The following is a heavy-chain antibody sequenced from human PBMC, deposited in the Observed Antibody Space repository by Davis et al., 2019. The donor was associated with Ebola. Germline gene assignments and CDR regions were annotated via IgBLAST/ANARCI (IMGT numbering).Heavy chain of an antibody. CDR3: ARSSYQPDW. CDR1: GFTFSSYW. D-gene: IGHD2-2*01. V-gene: IGHV3-74*01. J-gene: IGHJ4*02. Sequence: GESLKISCAASGFTFSSYWMHWVRQTPGKGLGWVSRINTDGSFTDYADSVKGRFTISRDNARNTVSLQMNSLRAEDTALYYCARSSYQPDWWGQGTLVTVSS. CDR2: INTDGSFT.